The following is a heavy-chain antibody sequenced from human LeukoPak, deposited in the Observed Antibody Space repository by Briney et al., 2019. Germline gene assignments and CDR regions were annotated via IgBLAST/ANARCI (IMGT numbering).Heavy chain of an antibody. CDR3: ATLPLPDSSGYYLNWFDP. D-gene: IGHD3-22*01. CDR1: GYTFTGYY. Sequence: ASVKVSCKASGYTFTGYYMHWVRQAPGQGLEWMGWINPNSGGTNYAQKFQGRVTMTRDTSISTAYMELSRLRSDDTAVYYCATLPLPDSSGYYLNWFDPWGQGTLVTVSS. V-gene: IGHV1-2*02. J-gene: IGHJ5*02. CDR2: INPNSGGT.